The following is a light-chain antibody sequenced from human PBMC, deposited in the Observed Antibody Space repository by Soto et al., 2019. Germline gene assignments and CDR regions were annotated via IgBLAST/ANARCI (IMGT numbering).Light chain of an antibody. Sequence: EIVLTQSPGTLSLSPGERATLSCRASQRVGRNYLAWYQQKPSQAPRLLIYGASSRATGIPDRFSGSGSGTDFTLTISRREPEDFAVYYCQQYDNSPLTFGQGTKVEIK. J-gene: IGKJ1*01. CDR1: QRVGRNY. CDR3: QQYDNSPLT. V-gene: IGKV3-20*01. CDR2: GAS.